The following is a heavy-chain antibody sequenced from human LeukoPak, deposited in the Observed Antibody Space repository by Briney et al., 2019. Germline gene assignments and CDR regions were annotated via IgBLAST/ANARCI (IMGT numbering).Heavy chain of an antibody. V-gene: IGHV3-23*01. CDR2: ISGSGGIT. D-gene: IGHD3-10*01. Sequence: GGSLRLSCAASGFTFSNFAMNWVRQAPGKGLEWVSTISGSGGITYYADSVKGRFTISRDNSKNTLYLQMNSLRAEDTAVYYCAKARNDYYGSGSYYKTYFDYWGQGTLVTVSS. J-gene: IGHJ4*02. CDR3: AKARNDYYGSGSYYKTYFDY. CDR1: GFTFSNFA.